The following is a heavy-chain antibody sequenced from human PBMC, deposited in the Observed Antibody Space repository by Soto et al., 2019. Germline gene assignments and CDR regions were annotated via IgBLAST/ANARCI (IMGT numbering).Heavy chain of an antibody. Sequence: GGSLRLSCAASGFIVSSYGMHWGRQAPGKGLEWVAVIWYDGSNKYNADSVKGRFTISRDNSKNTLYLQMNSLRADDTAVYYCARDFRDYYDSSGYSWFDPWGQGTLVTVSS. D-gene: IGHD3-22*01. J-gene: IGHJ5*02. CDR2: IWYDGSNK. CDR1: GFIVSSYG. CDR3: ARDFRDYYDSSGYSWFDP. V-gene: IGHV3-33*01.